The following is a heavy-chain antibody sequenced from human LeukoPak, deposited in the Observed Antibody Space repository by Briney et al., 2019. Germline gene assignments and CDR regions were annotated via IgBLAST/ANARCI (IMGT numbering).Heavy chain of an antibody. Sequence: GGSLRLSCAASGFTFSSYAMSWVRQAPGKGLEWVSAISGSGGSTYYADSVKGRFTISRDNSKNTLYLQMNSLRAEDTAVYYCAKVPVVPAAPPVYYFDYWGQGTLVTVSS. CDR1: GFTFSSYA. V-gene: IGHV3-23*01. CDR3: AKVPVVPAAPPVYYFDY. D-gene: IGHD2-2*01. J-gene: IGHJ4*02. CDR2: ISGSGGST.